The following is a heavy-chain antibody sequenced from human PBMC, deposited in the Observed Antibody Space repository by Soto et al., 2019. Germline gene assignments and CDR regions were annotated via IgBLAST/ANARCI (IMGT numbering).Heavy chain of an antibody. J-gene: IGHJ4*02. CDR3: ARDLGLYYYDSSGFPGY. CDR1: GFTFSGYV. V-gene: IGHV3-33*01. CDR2: IWYDGSNK. D-gene: IGHD3-22*01. Sequence: TGGSLRLSCAASGFTFSGYVMHWVRQSPGKGLEWVAVIWYDGSNKYYADSVKGRFTISRDNSKNTLYLQMNSLRAEDTAVYYCARDLGLYYYDSSGFPGYWGQGTLVTVSS.